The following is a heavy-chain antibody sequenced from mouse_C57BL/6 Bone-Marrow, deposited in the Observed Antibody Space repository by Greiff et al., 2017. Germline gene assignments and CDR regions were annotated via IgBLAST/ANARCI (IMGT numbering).Heavy chain of an antibody. CDR3: ARGEEWLRRGRGY. V-gene: IGHV1-81*01. D-gene: IGHD2-2*01. CDR2: IYPRSGNT. CDR1: GYTFTSYG. J-gene: IGHJ2*01. Sequence: QVQLQQSGAELARPGASVKLSCKASGYTFTSYGISWVKQRTGQGLEGIGEIYPRSGNTYHNEKFKGKATLTADKSSSTAYMELRSLTSEYSAVYFCARGEEWLRRGRGYWGQGTTLTVSS.